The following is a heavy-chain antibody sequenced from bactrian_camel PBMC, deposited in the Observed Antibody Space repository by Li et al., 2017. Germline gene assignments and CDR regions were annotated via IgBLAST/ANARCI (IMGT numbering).Heavy chain of an antibody. Sequence: VQLVESGGGLVQPGGSLRLSCETYGYAFSSYYMLWVRQAPGKGLEWVSSAGGGRTHYADSVKGRFTISADNAKNTVYLQMDTLEPEDTAVYYCAGFLSGAPWPEPQACRGQGTQVTVS. CDR3: AGFLSGAPWPEPQAC. CDR2: SAGGGRT. CDR1: GYAFSSYY. D-gene: IGHD7*01. J-gene: IGHJ4*01. V-gene: IGHV3S10*01.